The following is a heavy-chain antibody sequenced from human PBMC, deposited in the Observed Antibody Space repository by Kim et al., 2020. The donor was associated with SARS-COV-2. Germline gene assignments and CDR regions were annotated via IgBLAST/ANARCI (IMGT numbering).Heavy chain of an antibody. V-gene: IGHV3-23*01. D-gene: IGHD3-10*01. CDR2: ISGSGGST. J-gene: IGHJ4*02. Sequence: GGSLRLSCAASGFTFSSYAMSWVRQAPGKGLEWVSAISGSGGSTYYADSVKGRFTISRDNSKNTLYLQMNSLRAEDTAVYYCAKGIGVTMVRGVISVLGYWGQGTLVTVSS. CDR3: AKGIGVTMVRGVISVLGY. CDR1: GFTFSSYA.